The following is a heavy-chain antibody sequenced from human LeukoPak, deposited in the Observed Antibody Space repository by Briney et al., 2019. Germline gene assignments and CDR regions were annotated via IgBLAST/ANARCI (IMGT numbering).Heavy chain of an antibody. CDR3: AKGGYDYALSASHLDY. CDR2: ISGSGGST. J-gene: IGHJ4*02. V-gene: IGHV3-23*01. CDR1: GFTFSSYS. Sequence: GSLRLSCAASGFTFSSYSMNWVRQAPGKGLEWVSAISGSGGSTYYADSVKGRFTISRDNSKNTLYLQMNSLRAEDTAVYYCAKGGYDYALSASHLDYWGQGTLVTVSS. D-gene: IGHD3-16*01.